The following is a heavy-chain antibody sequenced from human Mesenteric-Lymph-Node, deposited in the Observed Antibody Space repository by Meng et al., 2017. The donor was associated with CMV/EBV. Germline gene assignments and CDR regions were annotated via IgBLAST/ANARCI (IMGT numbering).Heavy chain of an antibody. CDR2: INPNSGGT. Sequence: ASGYTFTGYYMHWARQAPGQGLEWMGRINPNSGGTNYAQKFQGRVTMTRDTSISTAYMELSRLRSDDTAVYYRARGLGGSGSYSYEIWGQGTLVTVSS. V-gene: IGHV1-2*06. D-gene: IGHD3-10*01. J-gene: IGHJ4*02. CDR3: ARGLGGSGSYSYEI. CDR1: GYTFTGYY.